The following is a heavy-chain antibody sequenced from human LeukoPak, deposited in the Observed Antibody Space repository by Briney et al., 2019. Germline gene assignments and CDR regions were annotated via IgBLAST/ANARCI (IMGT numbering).Heavy chain of an antibody. CDR1: GYTFTSYG. Sequence: ASVKVSCKASGYTFTSYGISWVRQAPGQGLEWMGWISTYNGNTHYAQKLQGRVTMTTDTSTSTAYMELRSLRSDDTAVYYCARSSLAVAGSVFDYWGQGTLVTVSS. CDR3: ARSSLAVAGSVFDY. D-gene: IGHD6-19*01. CDR2: ISTYNGNT. V-gene: IGHV1-18*01. J-gene: IGHJ4*02.